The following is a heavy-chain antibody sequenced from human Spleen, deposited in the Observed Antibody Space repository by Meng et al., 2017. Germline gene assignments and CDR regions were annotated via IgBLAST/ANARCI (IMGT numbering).Heavy chain of an antibody. D-gene: IGHD3-10*01. Sequence: SETLSLTCTVSGGSISSTNYYWGWIRQPPGKGLEWIGSINYSGTTYYNPSLKSRVTISVDTSKNHFSLKLSSVTAADTAVYYCATPYYYGSGSYGVWGQGTTVTVSS. J-gene: IGHJ6*02. CDR1: GGSISSTNYY. CDR3: ATPYYYGSGSYGV. V-gene: IGHV4-39*02. CDR2: INYSGTT.